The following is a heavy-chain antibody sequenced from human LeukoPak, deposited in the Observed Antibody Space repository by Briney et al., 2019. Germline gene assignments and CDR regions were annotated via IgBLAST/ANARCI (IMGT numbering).Heavy chain of an antibody. D-gene: IGHD5-18*01. CDR2: VDHRGII. CDR1: STSFNDYY. V-gene: IGHV4-34*01. Sequence: PSETLSLTXAVYSTSFNDYYWSWLRQSPGKGLEWIGEVDHRGIINYNPSLKSRITISADTSKSHFSLNLTSVTAADTAVYYCARRQLWLLWYFDYWGQGTPVTVSS. CDR3: ARRQLWLLWYFDY. J-gene: IGHJ4*02.